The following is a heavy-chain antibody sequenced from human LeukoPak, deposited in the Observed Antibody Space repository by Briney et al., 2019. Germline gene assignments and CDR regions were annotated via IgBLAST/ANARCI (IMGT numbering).Heavy chain of an antibody. CDR3: AKMYSSGPRGYFDY. CDR2: ISGSGGTT. CDR1: GFTFSSYA. V-gene: IGHV3-23*01. Sequence: GGSLRLSCAASGFTFSSYAMSWVRQAPGKGLEWVSVISGSGGTTYYADSVKGRFTISRDNSKNTLYLQMNGLRAEDTAVYYCAKMYSSGPRGYFDYWGQGTLVTVSS. D-gene: IGHD6-19*01. J-gene: IGHJ4*02.